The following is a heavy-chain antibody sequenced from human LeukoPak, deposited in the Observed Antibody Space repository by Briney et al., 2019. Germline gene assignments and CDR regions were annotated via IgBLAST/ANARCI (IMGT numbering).Heavy chain of an antibody. CDR3: AKDFWVYYGSGSFVVDY. Sequence: GGSLRLSCAAFGFTFSSYGMHCVRQAPGKGLEWVAVISYDGSNKYYADSVKGRFTISRDNSKNTLYLQMNSLRAEDTAVYYCAKDFWVYYGSGSFVVDYWGQGTLVTVSS. V-gene: IGHV3-30*18. CDR1: GFTFSSYG. J-gene: IGHJ4*02. D-gene: IGHD3-10*01. CDR2: ISYDGSNK.